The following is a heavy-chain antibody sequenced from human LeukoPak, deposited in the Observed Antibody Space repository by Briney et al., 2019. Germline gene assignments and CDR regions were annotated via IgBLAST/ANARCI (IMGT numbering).Heavy chain of an antibody. CDR1: GYSISSGYY. CDR3: ARRGYCSSTSCYNDPENAFDI. CDR2: IYHSGST. V-gene: IGHV4-38-2*01. Sequence: SETLSLTCAVSGYSISSGYYWGWIRQPPGKGLEWIGSIYHSGSTYYNLSLKSRVTISVDTSKNQFSLKLSSVTAADTAVYYCARRGYCSSTSCYNDPENAFDIWGQGTMVTVSS. J-gene: IGHJ3*02. D-gene: IGHD2-2*02.